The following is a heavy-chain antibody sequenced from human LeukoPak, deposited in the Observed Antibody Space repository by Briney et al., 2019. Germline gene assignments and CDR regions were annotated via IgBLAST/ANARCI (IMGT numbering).Heavy chain of an antibody. J-gene: IGHJ4*02. CDR2: IYYSGST. CDR3: ARGYDWDLFDY. V-gene: IGHV4-59*01. Sequence: SETLSLTCTVSGGSISDYYWSWIRQPPGKGLEWIGYIYYSGSTNYNPSLKSRVTISVDTSKNQFSLKLSSVTAADTAVYYCARGYDWDLFDYWGQGTLVTVSS. D-gene: IGHD5-12*01. CDR1: GGSISDYY.